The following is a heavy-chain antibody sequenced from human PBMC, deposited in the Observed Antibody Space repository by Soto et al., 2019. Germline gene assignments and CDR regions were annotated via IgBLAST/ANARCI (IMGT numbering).Heavy chain of an antibody. CDR3: AGLTYCGGDCYDDFDY. CDR2: IKQDGSEK. Sequence: GGSLRLSCAASGFTFSSYWMSWVRQAPGKGLEWVANIKQDGSEKYYVDSVKGRFTISRENAKNSLYLQMNSLRAEDTAVYYCAGLTYCGGDCYDDFDYWGQGTLVTVSS. CDR1: GFTFSSYW. V-gene: IGHV3-7*05. D-gene: IGHD2-21*02. J-gene: IGHJ4*02.